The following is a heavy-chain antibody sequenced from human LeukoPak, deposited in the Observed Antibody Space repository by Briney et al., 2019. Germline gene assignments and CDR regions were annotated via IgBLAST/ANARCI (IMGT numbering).Heavy chain of an antibody. CDR3: ARDPVGYCTNGVCPNLDY. D-gene: IGHD2-8*01. Sequence: ASVKVSCKASGYTFTSYYMHWVRQAPGQGLEWMGIINPSGGSTSYAQKFQGRVTVTRDTSTSTVYMELSSLISEDTAVYYCARDPVGYCTNGVCPNLDYWGQGTLVTVSS. CDR2: INPSGGST. J-gene: IGHJ4*02. CDR1: GYTFTSYY. V-gene: IGHV1-46*01.